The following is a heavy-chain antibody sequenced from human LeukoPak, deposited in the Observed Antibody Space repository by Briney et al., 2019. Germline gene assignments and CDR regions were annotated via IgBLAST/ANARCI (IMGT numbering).Heavy chain of an antibody. CDR2: ISAYNGNT. CDR1: GYTFTSYG. CDR3: ARDQRPWQLRYFDWSTNWFDP. D-gene: IGHD3-9*01. J-gene: IGHJ5*02. V-gene: IGHV1-18*01. Sequence: ASVKVSCKASGYTFTSYGFSWVRQAPGQGLEWMGWISAYNGNTNYAQKLQGRVTMTTDTSTSTAYMELRSLRSDDTAVYYCARDQRPWQLRYFDWSTNWFDPWGQGTLVTVSS.